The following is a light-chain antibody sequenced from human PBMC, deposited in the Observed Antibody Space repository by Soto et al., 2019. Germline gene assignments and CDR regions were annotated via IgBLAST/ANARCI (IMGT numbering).Light chain of an antibody. V-gene: IGLV1-40*01. CDR1: SSNIGAGFD. Sequence: QSVLTQPPSVSGAPGQTVPISCTGSSSNIGAGFDVYWYQQIPGTAPKLLIYGGNNRPSGVPDRFSASKSGASGSLVITRLQTEDGGDYHCQAFDTSLSVSLFGGGTKVTVL. CDR3: QAFDTSLSVSL. CDR2: GGN. J-gene: IGLJ3*02.